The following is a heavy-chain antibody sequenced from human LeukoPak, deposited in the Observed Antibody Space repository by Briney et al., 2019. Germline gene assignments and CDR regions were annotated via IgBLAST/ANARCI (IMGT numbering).Heavy chain of an antibody. CDR3: ARGFPPRRLYDSSGYYSYYFDY. J-gene: IGHJ4*02. D-gene: IGHD3-22*01. Sequence: ASVKVSCKASGYTFTRYGMSWVRQAPGQGPEWMGWISGSNYNTNYAQKFQGRVTMTQDTSASTAYMELRSLRSDDTAVYYCARGFPPRRLYDSSGYYSYYFDYWGQGTLVTVSS. V-gene: IGHV1-18*01. CDR1: GYTFTRYG. CDR2: ISGSNYNT.